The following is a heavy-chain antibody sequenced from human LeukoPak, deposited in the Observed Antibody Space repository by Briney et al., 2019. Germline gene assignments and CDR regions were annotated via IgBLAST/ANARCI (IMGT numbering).Heavy chain of an antibody. CDR3: ARELGYSYGSFDY. CDR2: INPNSGGT. V-gene: IGHV1-2*04. J-gene: IGHJ4*02. D-gene: IGHD5-18*01. CDR1: GYTFTGYY. Sequence: GASVKVSCRASGYTFTGYYMHWVRQAPGQGLEWMGWINPNSGGTNYAQKFQGWVTMTRDTSISTAYMELSRLRSDDTAVYYCARELGYSYGSFDYWGQGTLVTVSS.